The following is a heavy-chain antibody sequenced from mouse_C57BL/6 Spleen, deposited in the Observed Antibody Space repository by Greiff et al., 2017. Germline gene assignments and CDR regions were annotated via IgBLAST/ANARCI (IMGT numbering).Heavy chain of an antibody. D-gene: IGHD2-2*01. CDR1: GYTFTSYW. J-gene: IGHJ2*01. V-gene: IGHV1-53*01. CDR3: ARVDGYDDYFDY. Sequence: QVQLQQPGTELVKPGASVKLSCKASGYTFTSYWMHWVKQRPGQGLEWIGNINPSNGGTNYNEKFKSKATLTVDKSSSTAYMQLSSLTSEDSAVYCCARVDGYDDYFDYWGQGTTLTVSS. CDR2: INPSNGGT.